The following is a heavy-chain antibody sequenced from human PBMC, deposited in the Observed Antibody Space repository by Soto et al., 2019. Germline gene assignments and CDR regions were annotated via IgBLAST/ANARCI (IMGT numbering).Heavy chain of an antibody. Sequence: EVQLLESGGDLVQPGGSLRLSCIASGVTFSTYAMSWVRQAPGKGLEWVSAISGSGGTTYYADSVKGRFIISRDNSKKTLYLEMNSLRAEDTAVYYCARAGGTTVTGLWHFDSWGQGTLVTVSS. J-gene: IGHJ4*02. CDR2: ISGSGGTT. CDR3: ARAGGTTVTGLWHFDS. CDR1: GVTFSTYA. D-gene: IGHD4-17*01. V-gene: IGHV3-23*01.